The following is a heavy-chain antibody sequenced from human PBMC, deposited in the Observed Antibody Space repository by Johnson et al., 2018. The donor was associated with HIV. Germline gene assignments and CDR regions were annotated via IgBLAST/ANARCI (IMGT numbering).Heavy chain of an antibody. J-gene: IGHJ3*01. CDR1: GFSFSNYA. D-gene: IGHD3-10*02. Sequence: QEQLVESGGGVVRPGRSLRLSCEASGFSFSNYAMDWVRQAPGKGLEWVAFVSSDGSNKNYADSVKGRFTISRDNSKNTVYLQMNSLRVEDTAVYYCAKDLGSSIDDEGGTPYYYVISVAYPVPDRRAVVGAFDVWGQGTMVTVSS. CDR3: AKDLGSSIDDEGGTPYYYVISVAYPVPDRRAVVGAFDV. V-gene: IGHV3-30*18. CDR2: VSSDGSNK.